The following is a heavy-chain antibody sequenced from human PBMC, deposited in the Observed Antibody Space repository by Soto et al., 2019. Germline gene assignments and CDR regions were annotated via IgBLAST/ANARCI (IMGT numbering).Heavy chain of an antibody. CDR3: VRGGRLAYYMDV. Sequence: EVQLVESGGGLVQPGGSLRLSCAASEFTFSNHWMQWVRQAPGEGLVWVSRLNSGGSTTNYADSVKGRFTISRDNAKNTLYLQMNSLRAEDTAVYYCVRGGRLAYYMDVWGKGATVTVSS. CDR2: LNSGGSTT. CDR1: EFTFSNHW. D-gene: IGHD3-3*02. J-gene: IGHJ6*03. V-gene: IGHV3-74*01.